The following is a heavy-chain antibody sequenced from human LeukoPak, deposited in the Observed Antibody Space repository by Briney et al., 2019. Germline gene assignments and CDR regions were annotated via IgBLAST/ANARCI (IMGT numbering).Heavy chain of an antibody. D-gene: IGHD3-22*01. V-gene: IGHV1-18*01. J-gene: IGHJ4*02. CDR2: ISAYNGNT. CDR1: GYTFTSYG. Sequence: ASVKVSCKASGYTFTSYGISWVRQAPGQGLEWMGWISAYNGNTNYAQKLQGRVTMTTDTSTSTAYMELRSLRSDDTAVYYCARDGRPFLGYYYDNSGYYYYFDYWGQGTLVTVSS. CDR3: ARDGRPFLGYYYDNSGYYYYFDY.